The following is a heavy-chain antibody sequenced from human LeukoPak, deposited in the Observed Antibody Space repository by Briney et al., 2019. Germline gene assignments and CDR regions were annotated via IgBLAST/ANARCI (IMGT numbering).Heavy chain of an antibody. Sequence: GASVKVSCKASGYTFTSYYMHWVRQAPGQGLEWMGIINPSDDSTIYAQKFPGRVTMTRDTSTSTVYMELSSLRSEDTAVYYCARAWRYTDWFDPWGQGTLVTVSS. V-gene: IGHV1-46*01. CDR2: INPSDDST. D-gene: IGHD1-14*01. J-gene: IGHJ5*02. CDR1: GYTFTSYY. CDR3: ARAWRYTDWFDP.